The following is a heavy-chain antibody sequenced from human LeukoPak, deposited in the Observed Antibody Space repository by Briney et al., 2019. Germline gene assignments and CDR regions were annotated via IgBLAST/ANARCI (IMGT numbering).Heavy chain of an antibody. CDR1: GYTFTRYD. Sequence: ASVKASCKASGYTFTRYDINWVRQATGQGNERMGGIGTHDGETNSAQSLHRRVTVTADTSTKTTYLELRSLRSDDTAFYYCVRDRGYGTDTFDYWGQGTLVTVSS. D-gene: IGHD2-2*03. J-gene: IGHJ4*02. CDR3: VRDRGYGTDTFDY. V-gene: IGHV1-18*01. CDR2: IGTHDGET.